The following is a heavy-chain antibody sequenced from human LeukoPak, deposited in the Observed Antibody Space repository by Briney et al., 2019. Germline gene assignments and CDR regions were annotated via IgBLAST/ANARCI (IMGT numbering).Heavy chain of an antibody. J-gene: IGHJ4*02. CDR2: FCGSGTDT. CDR1: GFTLCTHA. V-gene: IGHV3-23*01. CDR3: AKTSRANSAYDSPFDY. Sequence: AEGFLKLSRLAPGFTLCTHATSWGRQAPGKGLEWGSPFCGSGTDTYYADSVKGRFTISRDNSKNTLYLQMNSLRAEDTAIYYCAKTSRANSAYDSPFDYWGQGTLVTVSS. D-gene: IGHD5-12*01.